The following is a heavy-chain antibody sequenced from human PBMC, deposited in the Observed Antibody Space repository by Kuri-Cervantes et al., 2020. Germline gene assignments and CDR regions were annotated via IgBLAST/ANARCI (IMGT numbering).Heavy chain of an antibody. CDR1: GFTFSSYA. J-gene: IGHJ4*02. V-gene: IGHV3-23*01. CDR3: ASDHEDGLWGFDY. CDR2: ISGSGRST. Sequence: GESLKIPCAASGFTFSSYAMSWVRQAPGKGLEWVAAISGSGRSTYYADSVKGRFTISRDNSKNTLYLQMNSLRAEDTAVYYCASDHEDGLWGFDYWGQGTLVTVSS. D-gene: IGHD3-16*01.